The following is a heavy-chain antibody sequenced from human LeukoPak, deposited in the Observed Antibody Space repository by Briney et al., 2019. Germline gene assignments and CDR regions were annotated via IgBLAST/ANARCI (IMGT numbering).Heavy chain of an antibody. CDR2: ISGSGGST. Sequence: GGSLRLSCAASGFTFSSYAMSWVRQAPGKGLEWVSAISGSGGSTYYADSVRGRFTISRDNSKNTLYLQMNSLRPEDTGVYYCAKDLGGWSNWFDPWGQGTPVTVSS. CDR3: AKDLGGWSNWFDP. V-gene: IGHV3-23*01. D-gene: IGHD6-19*01. CDR1: GFTFSSYA. J-gene: IGHJ5*02.